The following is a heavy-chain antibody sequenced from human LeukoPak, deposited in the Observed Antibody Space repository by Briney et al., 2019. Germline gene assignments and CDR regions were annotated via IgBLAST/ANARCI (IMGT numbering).Heavy chain of an antibody. CDR2: MSPSGSSA. CDR3: AREVYNSGSYHFDY. Sequence: ASVKVSCKGSGYTFTNYYMHWVRQAPGQGLEWMGVMSPSGSSANYAQEFQGRVTMTRDTSTSAVYMELSSLRSEDTAMYYCAREVYNSGSYHFDYWGQGTLVTVSS. CDR1: GYTFTNYY. D-gene: IGHD5-18*01. V-gene: IGHV1-46*01. J-gene: IGHJ4*02.